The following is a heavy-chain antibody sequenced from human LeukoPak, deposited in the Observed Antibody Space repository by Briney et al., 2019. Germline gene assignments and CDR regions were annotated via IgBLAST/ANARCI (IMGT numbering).Heavy chain of an antibody. Sequence: SETLSLTGAVSGGSISSGGYSWSWIRQPPGKGLEWIGYIYHSGSTYYNPSLKSRVTISVDRSKNQFSLKLSSVTAADTAVYYCASAPSSGYLGFDYWGQGTLVTVSS. J-gene: IGHJ4*02. D-gene: IGHD3-22*01. CDR2: IYHSGST. CDR3: ASAPSSGYLGFDY. CDR1: GGSISSGGYS. V-gene: IGHV4-30-2*01.